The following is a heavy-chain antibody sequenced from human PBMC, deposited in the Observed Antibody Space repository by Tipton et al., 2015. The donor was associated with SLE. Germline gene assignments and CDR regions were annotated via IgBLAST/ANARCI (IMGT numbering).Heavy chain of an antibody. CDR3: ARTLGAIAHTVYDAFDI. CDR1: GGSFTSLY. Sequence: TLSLTCTVSGGSFTSLYWSWIRQPPGQGLEWIGCMHYSGNTAYSPSLRSRVTMSVDMSKNQFSLRLTSVTAADTAVYYCARTLGAIAHTVYDAFDIWGQGKMVTVSS. D-gene: IGHD1-26*01. CDR2: MHYSGNT. J-gene: IGHJ3*02. V-gene: IGHV4-59*11.